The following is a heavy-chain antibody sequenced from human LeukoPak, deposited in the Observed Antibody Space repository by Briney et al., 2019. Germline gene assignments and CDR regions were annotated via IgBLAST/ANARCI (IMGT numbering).Heavy chain of an antibody. V-gene: IGHV3-30*04. J-gene: IGHJ3*02. CDR2: ISYTGTNK. D-gene: IGHD3-22*01. CDR3: ARSPAEYDSSGVLDAFDI. Sequence: GGSLRLTCAASGFTFTTYTMHWVLQAPGKGLEWMAAISYTGTNKYYVDPVKGRFTISRDNSNTALYLQMNTLRPEDTAVYYCARSPAEYDSSGVLDAFDICGQGTMVTVSS. CDR1: GFTFTTYT.